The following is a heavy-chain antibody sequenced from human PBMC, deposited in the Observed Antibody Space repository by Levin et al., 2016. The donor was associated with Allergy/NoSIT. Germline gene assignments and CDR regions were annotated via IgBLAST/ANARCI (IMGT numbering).Heavy chain of an antibody. V-gene: IGHV4-39*01. Sequence: SETLSLTCTVSGGSISSSSDYWGWIRQPPGKGLEWIGSISYSGSTYYNPSLKSRVTISVDTSKNQFFLKLSSVTAADTAIYYCARNKGGSGTYYYSLPHYYYYMDVWGKGTTVTVSS. CDR2: ISYSGST. J-gene: IGHJ6*03. CDR3: ARNKGGSGTYYYSLPHYYYYMDV. CDR1: GGSISSSSDY. D-gene: IGHD3-10*01.